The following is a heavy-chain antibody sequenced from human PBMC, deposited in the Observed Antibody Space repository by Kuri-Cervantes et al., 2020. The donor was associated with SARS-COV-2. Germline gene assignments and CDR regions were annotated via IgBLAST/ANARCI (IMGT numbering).Heavy chain of an antibody. D-gene: IGHD3-22*01. CDR3: ATSYYYDSSGYYGWFDP. J-gene: IGHJ5*02. Sequence: SETLSLTCTVSGVSVGSSRYYWGWIRQPPGKGQEWLGTIYYSGSTYYNPSLKSRVTISVDTSWNQFSLKLSSVTASDTAVYYCATSYYYDSSGYYGWFDPWGQGVLVTVSS. CDR2: IYYSGST. CDR1: GVSVGSSRYY. V-gene: IGHV4-39*01.